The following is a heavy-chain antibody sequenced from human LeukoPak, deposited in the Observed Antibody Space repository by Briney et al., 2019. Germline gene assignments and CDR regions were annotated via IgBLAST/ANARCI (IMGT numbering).Heavy chain of an antibody. J-gene: IGHJ6*03. CDR3: ARDSNDFWSDYPNYYYYYMDV. CDR1: GFTFSSYA. CDR2: ISYDGSNK. D-gene: IGHD3-3*01. Sequence: GGSLRLSCAASGFTFSSYAMHWVRQAPGKGLEWVAVISYDGSNKYYADSVKGRFTISRDNSKNTLYLQMNSLRAEDTAVYYCARDSNDFWSDYPNYYYYYMDVWGKGTTVTVSS. V-gene: IGHV3-30*01.